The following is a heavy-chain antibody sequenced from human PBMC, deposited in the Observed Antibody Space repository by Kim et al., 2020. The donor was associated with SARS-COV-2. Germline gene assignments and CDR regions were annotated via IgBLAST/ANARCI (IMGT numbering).Heavy chain of an antibody. J-gene: IGHJ4*02. D-gene: IGHD4-17*01. Sequence: DSVKGRFTISRDNSKNTLYLQMNSLRAEDTAVYYCAKDREGMTTVTTADYWGQGTLVTVSS. V-gene: IGHV3-23*01. CDR3: AKDREGMTTVTTADY.